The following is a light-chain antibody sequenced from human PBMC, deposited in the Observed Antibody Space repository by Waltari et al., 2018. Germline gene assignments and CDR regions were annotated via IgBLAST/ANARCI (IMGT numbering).Light chain of an antibody. V-gene: IGLV3-21*04. CDR1: SLGTKT. Sequence: SYVLNQPPSVSVAPGKTARISCGGTSLGTKTVHWYQQKPGQAPVLVIHYDSGRPSGIPERFSGSTSGNTATLTIKWVEAGDEAKYFCQVWDFTQGVFGGGTKLTVL. J-gene: IGLJ3*02. CDR2: YDS. CDR3: QVWDFTQGV.